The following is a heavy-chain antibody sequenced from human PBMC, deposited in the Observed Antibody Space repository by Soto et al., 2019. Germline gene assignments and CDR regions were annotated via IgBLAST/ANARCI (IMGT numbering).Heavy chain of an antibody. D-gene: IGHD1-26*01. CDR2: INAYNGNT. Sequence: XSXKVSCKASGYTXTNYGITWVRQAPGQGLEWMGWINAYNGNTKYEQKVQGRVSMSTDTSTSTAYLELRSMRSYDTAAYYCARGPESRSTAYFDYWGQGTLGTVSS. J-gene: IGHJ4*02. CDR3: ARGPESRSTAYFDY. CDR1: GYTXTNYG. V-gene: IGHV1-18*01.